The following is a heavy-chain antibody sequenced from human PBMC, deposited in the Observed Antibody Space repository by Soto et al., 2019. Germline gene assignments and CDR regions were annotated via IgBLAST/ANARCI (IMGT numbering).Heavy chain of an antibody. CDR3: TTSTGYASNWRHYFDY. D-gene: IGHD6-13*01. V-gene: IGHV3-15*01. Sequence: EVQLVESGGGLVKPGGSLRLSCAASGITFSNAWMTWVRQTPGKGLAWVGRIKNKADGGTTDYAAPVKGRFTISRDDSRDTLYLQMNSLKSEDTGVYYCTTSTGYASNWRHYFDYWGQGALVTVSS. CDR1: GITFSNAW. CDR2: IKNKADGGTT. J-gene: IGHJ4*02.